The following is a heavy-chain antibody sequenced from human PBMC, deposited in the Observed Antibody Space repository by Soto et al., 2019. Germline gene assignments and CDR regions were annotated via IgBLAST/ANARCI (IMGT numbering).Heavy chain of an antibody. CDR2: IYYSGST. D-gene: IGHD5-12*01. J-gene: IGHJ4*02. CDR3: ARWLQSPPFDY. CDR1: GCSISSGGYY. V-gene: IGHV4-31*03. Sequence: QVQLQESGTGLVKPSQTLSLTCTVSGCSISSGGYYWSWIRQHPWKGLEWIRYIYYSGSTYYTPTSKIRVTISVDTSKKQFSLKLSSVTAADKDVYYCARWLQSPPFDYWGQGTPVTVSS.